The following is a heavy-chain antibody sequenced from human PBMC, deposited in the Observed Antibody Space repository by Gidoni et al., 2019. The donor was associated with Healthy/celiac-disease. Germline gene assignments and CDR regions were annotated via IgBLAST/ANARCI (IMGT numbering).Heavy chain of an antibody. D-gene: IGHD6-13*01. Sequence: EVQLVQSGAEVKKPGESLKISCTGSGYSFTSYWIGWVRQMPGKGLEWMGIIYPGDSDTRYSPSFQGQVTISADKSISTAYLQWSSLKASDTAMYYCARQVSSSWYWRWFDPWGQGTLVTVSS. J-gene: IGHJ5*02. V-gene: IGHV5-51*01. CDR2: IYPGDSDT. CDR1: GYSFTSYW. CDR3: ARQVSSSWYWRWFDP.